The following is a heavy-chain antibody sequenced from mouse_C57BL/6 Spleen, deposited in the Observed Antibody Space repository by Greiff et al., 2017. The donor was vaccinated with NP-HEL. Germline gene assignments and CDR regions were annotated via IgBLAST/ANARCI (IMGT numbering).Heavy chain of an antibody. J-gene: IGHJ4*01. V-gene: IGHV1-64*01. CDR2: IHPNSGST. Sequence: QVQLQQPGAELVKPGASVKLSCKASGYTFTSYWMHWVKQRPGQGLEWIGMIHPNSGSTNYNEKFKSKATLTVDKSSSTAYMQLSSLTSEDSAVYYCARRLSTMVTTNAMDYWGQGTSVTVSS. D-gene: IGHD2-2*01. CDR3: ARRLSTMVTTNAMDY. CDR1: GYTFTSYW.